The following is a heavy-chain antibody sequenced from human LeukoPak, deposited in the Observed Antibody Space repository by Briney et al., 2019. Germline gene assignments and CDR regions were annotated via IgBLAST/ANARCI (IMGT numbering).Heavy chain of an antibody. CDR1: GFTFSSHA. Sequence: GGSLRLSCVASGFTFSSHAMGWVRQAPGKGLEWVSSITASGGSTYYGDSVKGRFTISRDNSKSTLYLQMNSLSAEDSAIYYCAKLWRGSYPRYFDYWGQGALVTVSS. CDR3: AKLWRGSYPRYFDY. J-gene: IGHJ4*02. D-gene: IGHD1-26*01. CDR2: ITASGGST. V-gene: IGHV3-23*01.